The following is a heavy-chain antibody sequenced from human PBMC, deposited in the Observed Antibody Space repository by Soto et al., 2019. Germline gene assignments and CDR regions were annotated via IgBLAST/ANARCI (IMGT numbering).Heavy chain of an antibody. CDR2: IYYSGNT. Sequence: SETLSLTCTVSGGSISSGGYYWTWIRQHPGKGLEWIGYIYYSGNTYYNPSLKSRVTISVDTSRDQFSLRLSSVTAADTALYYCARDDSYGSGTYGFWGQGTLVTVSS. D-gene: IGHD3-10*01. CDR3: ARDDSYGSGTYGF. J-gene: IGHJ4*02. V-gene: IGHV4-31*03. CDR1: GGSISSGGYY.